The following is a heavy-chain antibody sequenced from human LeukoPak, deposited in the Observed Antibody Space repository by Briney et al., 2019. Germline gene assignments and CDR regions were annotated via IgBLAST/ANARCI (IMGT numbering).Heavy chain of an antibody. V-gene: IGHV1-46*01. Sequence: ASVKVSCKASGYTFTSYYMHWVRQAPGQGLEWMGIINPSGGSTSYAQKFQGRVTMTRDTSASTAYMELSSLRSEDTAVYYCATETTVTLDYWGQGTLVTVSS. CDR2: INPSGGST. CDR1: GYTFTSYY. CDR3: ATETTVTLDY. D-gene: IGHD4-17*01. J-gene: IGHJ4*02.